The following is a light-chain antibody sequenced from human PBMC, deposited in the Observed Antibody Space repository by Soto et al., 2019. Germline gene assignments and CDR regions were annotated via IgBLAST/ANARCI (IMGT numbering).Light chain of an antibody. Sequence: DIQMTQSPASLSASVGDRVTITCRASHNIDNYLSWYQQKPGKAPKLLIYAASNLQRGVPSRFSASGSGTDFTLTINSLQPDDFATYYCQHCYSIPPTFGHGTKVEIK. CDR1: HNIDNY. J-gene: IGKJ1*01. CDR3: QHCYSIPPT. V-gene: IGKV1-39*01. CDR2: AAS.